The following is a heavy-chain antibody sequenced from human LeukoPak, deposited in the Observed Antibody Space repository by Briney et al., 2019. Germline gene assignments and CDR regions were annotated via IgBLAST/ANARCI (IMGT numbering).Heavy chain of an antibody. V-gene: IGHV1-2*02. D-gene: IGHD2-2*01. J-gene: IGHJ5*02. Sequence: ASVKVSCKASGYTFTGYYMHWVRQAPGQGLEWMGRINPNSGGTNYAQKFQGRVTMTRDTSISTAYMELSRLRSDDTAVYYCARTGYCSSTSCDYNWFDPWGQGTLVTVSS. CDR1: GYTFTGYY. CDR2: INPNSGGT. CDR3: ARTGYCSSTSCDYNWFDP.